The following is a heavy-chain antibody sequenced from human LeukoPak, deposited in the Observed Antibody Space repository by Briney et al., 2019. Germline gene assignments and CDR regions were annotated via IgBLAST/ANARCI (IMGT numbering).Heavy chain of an antibody. J-gene: IGHJ2*01. CDR3: AKLLYRHRDL. CDR2: IRYDGSNK. Sequence: PGGSLRLSCAASGFTFNNYGRHWLRQAPGKGLEWVAFIRYDGSNKYYADSVRGRFTIYRDISKNTLYLQMNSLSAEDASLYYCAKLLYRHRDLGGRGTRVTV. D-gene: IGHD2/OR15-2a*01. CDR1: GFTFNNYG. V-gene: IGHV3-30*02.